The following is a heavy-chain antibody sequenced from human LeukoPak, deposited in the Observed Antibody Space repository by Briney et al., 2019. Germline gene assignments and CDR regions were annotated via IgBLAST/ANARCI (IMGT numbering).Heavy chain of an antibody. D-gene: IGHD3-16*02. Sequence: ASVKDSCKASGYIFIGYYMHWVRQAPGQGLEWMGWINPNSGGTNYPQKVEGRVTMTRDTSISTAYMELSRMRSDDTAVYYCARVDYVWGSYPTPKDAFDIWGQGTMVTVSS. CDR3: ARVDYVWGSYPTPKDAFDI. CDR2: INPNSGGT. V-gene: IGHV1-2*02. J-gene: IGHJ3*02. CDR1: GYIFIGYY.